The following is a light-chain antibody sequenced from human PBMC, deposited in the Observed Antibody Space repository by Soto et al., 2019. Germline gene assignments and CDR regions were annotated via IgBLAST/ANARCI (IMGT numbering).Light chain of an antibody. CDR1: QSVLYSSNNKNY. Sequence: DIVMTQSPDSLAVSLGERATINCKSSQSVLYSSNNKNYLAWYQQKPGQPPKLLIYWAATRESGVPDRFSGSEAGTDFTLTISSLQDEDVAVYYCQESYSTPSWTFGQGTKVEIK. CDR2: WAA. CDR3: QESYSTPSWT. J-gene: IGKJ1*01. V-gene: IGKV4-1*01.